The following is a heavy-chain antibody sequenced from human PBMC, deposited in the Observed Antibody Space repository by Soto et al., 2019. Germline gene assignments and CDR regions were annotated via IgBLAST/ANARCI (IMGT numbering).Heavy chain of an antibody. CDR2: IRTSSSYI. CDR1: GFNFNNFG. V-gene: IGHV3-21*01. CDR3: ARDRAPFCGGDCGLVDV. J-gene: IGHJ6*02. Sequence: GWSLRLSCAASGFNFNNFGMNWFRQAPGKGLEWVSSIRTSSSYIYYAESVKGRFTISRDNAKKSLYLEMNRLGVEDTAVYYCARDRAPFCGGDCGLVDVWGQGTSVTVSS. D-gene: IGHD2-21*02.